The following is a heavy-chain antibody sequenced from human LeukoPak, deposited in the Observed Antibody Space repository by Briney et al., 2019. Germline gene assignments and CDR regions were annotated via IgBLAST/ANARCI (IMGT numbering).Heavy chain of an antibody. CDR2: IIPIFGTA. D-gene: IGHD3-10*01. CDR3: ARQMVRGVIIFDY. CDR1: GGTFSSYA. Sequence: SVKVSCKASGGTFSSYAISWVRQAPGQGLEWMGGIIPIFGTANCAQKFQGRVTITADESTSTAYMELSSLRSEDTAVYYCARQMVRGVIIFDYWGQGTLVTVSS. J-gene: IGHJ4*02. V-gene: IGHV1-69*13.